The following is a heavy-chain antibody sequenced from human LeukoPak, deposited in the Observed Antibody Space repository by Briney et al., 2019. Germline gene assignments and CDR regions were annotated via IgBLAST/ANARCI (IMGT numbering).Heavy chain of an antibody. CDR1: GFTFSSYS. CDR2: ISSSSSHI. CDR3: AKDGPSSSWYYYYYYYYMDV. Sequence: GGSLRLSCAASGFTFSSYSMNWVRQAPGKGLEWVSSISSSSSHIYYADSVKGRFTISRDNSKNTLYLQMNSLRAEDTAVYYCAKDGPSSSWYYYYYYYYMDVWGKGTTVTVSS. V-gene: IGHV3-21*01. J-gene: IGHJ6*03. D-gene: IGHD6-13*01.